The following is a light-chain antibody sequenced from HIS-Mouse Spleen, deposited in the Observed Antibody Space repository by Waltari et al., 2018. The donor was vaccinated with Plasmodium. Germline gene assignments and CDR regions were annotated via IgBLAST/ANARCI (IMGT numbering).Light chain of an antibody. CDR3: YSTDSSGNHRV. V-gene: IGLV3-10*01. CDR2: EDS. J-gene: IGLJ3*02. Sequence: SYELTQPPSVSVSPGQTARITCSGDALPKKYAYWYQQKSGRAPVLVIYEDSKRPSGIPERFSGSSSGTMATLTISGAQVEDEADYCCYSTDSSGNHRVFGGGTKLTVL. CDR1: ALPKKY.